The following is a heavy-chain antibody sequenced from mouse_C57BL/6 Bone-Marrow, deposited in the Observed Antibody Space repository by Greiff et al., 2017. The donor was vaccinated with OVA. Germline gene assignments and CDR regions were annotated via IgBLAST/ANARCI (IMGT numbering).Heavy chain of an antibody. CDR2: IDPANGNT. Sequence: VQVQQSVAELVKPGASVKLSCAASGFNIKDTDMHWVKQRPEQGLEWIGRIDPANGNTKYAPNFQGKATITADTSYNTAYLQLSSLTSDDTAIYYCAILLRCYYAMDYCGQGTAVTLPS. J-gene: IGHJ4*01. D-gene: IGHD1-1*01. V-gene: IGHV14-3*01. CDR3: AILLRCYYAMDY. CDR1: GFNIKDTD.